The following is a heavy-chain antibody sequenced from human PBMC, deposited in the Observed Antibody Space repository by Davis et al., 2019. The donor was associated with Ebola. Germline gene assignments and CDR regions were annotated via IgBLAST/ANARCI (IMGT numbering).Heavy chain of an antibody. D-gene: IGHD6-13*01. V-gene: IGHV4-31*03. CDR2: IYYSGST. Sequence: MPSETLSLTCTVSGGSISSRSYYWSWIRQHPGKGLEWIGYIYYSGSTYYNPSLKSRVTISVDTSKNQFSLKLSSVTAADTAVYYCARTTRKYSSSWYYFDYWGQGTLVTVSS. J-gene: IGHJ4*02. CDR1: GGSISSRSYY. CDR3: ARTTRKYSSSWYYFDY.